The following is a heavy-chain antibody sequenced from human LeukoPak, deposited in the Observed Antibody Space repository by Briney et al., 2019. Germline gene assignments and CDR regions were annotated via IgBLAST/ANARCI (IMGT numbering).Heavy chain of an antibody. CDR1: GFTVSSNY. D-gene: IGHD3-3*01. J-gene: IGHJ5*02. Sequence: PGGSLRLSCAASGFTVSSNYMSWVRQAPGKGLEWVSVIYSGGSTYYADSVKGRFTISRDNSKNTLYLQMNSLRAEDTAVYYCAKLGNYDFWSGYRDHNWFDPWGQGTLVTVSS. CDR3: AKLGNYDFWSGYRDHNWFDP. V-gene: IGHV3-66*04. CDR2: IYSGGST.